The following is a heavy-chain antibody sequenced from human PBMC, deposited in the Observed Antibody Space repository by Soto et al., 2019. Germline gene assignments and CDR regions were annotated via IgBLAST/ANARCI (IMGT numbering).Heavy chain of an antibody. Sequence: QVQLEQSGAEVKKPGSSVKVSCKASGGTFSNSAISWVRQAPGQGLEWMGGIRPIFRTPDYAQKFQGRVTITAAESTSTAYMELTGLRSDDTVVYYCASDKDRLQLGGNYYYILDVWGQGATVTVSS. V-gene: IGHV1-69*12. CDR2: IRPIFRTP. D-gene: IGHD5-12*01. CDR3: ASDKDRLQLGGNYYYILDV. J-gene: IGHJ6*02. CDR1: GGTFSNSA.